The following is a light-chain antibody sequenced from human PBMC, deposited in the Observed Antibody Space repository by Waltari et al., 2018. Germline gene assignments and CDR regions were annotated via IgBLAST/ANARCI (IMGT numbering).Light chain of an antibody. CDR2: YAS. CDR1: LAMSTW. J-gene: IGKJ4*01. Sequence: DIQMTQSPSSVSASLGDRITITCRASLAMSTWLAWYQPKPGKAPKLLIYYASKLKSGVPSRFSGSGSGTAFTLTISSLQPEDFATYSCQPTNGFPLTFGGGTKVEIK. V-gene: IGKV1-12*01. CDR3: QPTNGFPLT.